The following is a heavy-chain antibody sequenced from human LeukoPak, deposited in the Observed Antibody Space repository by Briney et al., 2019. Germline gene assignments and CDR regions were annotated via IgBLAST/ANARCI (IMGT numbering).Heavy chain of an antibody. D-gene: IGHD4-17*01. CDR1: GFTFSSYG. Sequence: PGGSLRLSCAASGFTFSSYGMNWVRQAPGKGLEWVSSISSSSSYIYYADSVKGRFTISRDNAKNSLYLQMNSLRAEDTAVYYCARADTVTSGFDYWGQGTLVTVSS. CDR3: ARADTVTSGFDY. CDR2: ISSSSSYI. J-gene: IGHJ4*02. V-gene: IGHV3-21*01.